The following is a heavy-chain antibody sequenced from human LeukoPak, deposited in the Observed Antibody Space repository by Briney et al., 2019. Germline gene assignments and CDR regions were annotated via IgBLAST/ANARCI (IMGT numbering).Heavy chain of an antibody. Sequence: GGSLRLSCAASGFTFSSYWMSWVRQAPGKGLEGVANIKQDGSEKYYVDSVKGRFTISRDNAKNSLYLQMNSLRAEDTAVYYCARDGRWGTYYYGMDVWGQGTTVTVSS. CDR3: ARDGRWGTYYYGMDV. D-gene: IGHD3-16*01. CDR2: IKQDGSEK. J-gene: IGHJ6*02. CDR1: GFTFSSYW. V-gene: IGHV3-7*01.